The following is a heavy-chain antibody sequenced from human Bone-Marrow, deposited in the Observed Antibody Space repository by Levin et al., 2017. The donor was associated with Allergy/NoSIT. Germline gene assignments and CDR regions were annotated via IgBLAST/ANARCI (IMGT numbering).Heavy chain of an antibody. CDR3: ARGLGLRSKYYYYGMDV. CDR2: IWYDGSNK. CDR1: GFTFSSYG. Sequence: GGSLRLSCAASGFTFSSYGMHWVRQAPGKGLEWVAVIWYDGSNKYYADSVKGRFTISRDNSKNTLYLQMNSLRAEDTAVYYCARGLGLRSKYYYYGMDVWGQGTTVTVSS. D-gene: IGHD5-12*01. J-gene: IGHJ6*02. V-gene: IGHV3-33*01.